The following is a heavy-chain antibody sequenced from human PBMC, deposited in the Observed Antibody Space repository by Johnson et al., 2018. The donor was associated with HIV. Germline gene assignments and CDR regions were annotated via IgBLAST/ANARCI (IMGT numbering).Heavy chain of an antibody. Sequence: QVQLVESGGGLVQPGGSLRLSCAASGLTFSDYDMSWIRQAPGKGLEWVSYISSSGSTIYYADSVEGRFTISRDNAKNSLYLQMNSLRAEDTAVYYCARNGLIPAAKGVAFDIWGQGTMVTVPS. CDR2: ISSSGSTI. CDR3: ARNGLIPAAKGVAFDI. J-gene: IGHJ3*02. V-gene: IGHV3-11*04. D-gene: IGHD2-2*01. CDR1: GLTFSDYD.